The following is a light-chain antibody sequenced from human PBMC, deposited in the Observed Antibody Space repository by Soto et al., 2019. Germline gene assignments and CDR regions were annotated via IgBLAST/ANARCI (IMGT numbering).Light chain of an antibody. Sequence: EIVLTQSPGTLSLSPGERATLSCRASQSVSNSYLAWYQQKPGQAPRLLIYGASSRATAIPDRFSGSGSGTDFTLTISRLEPEDFAVYYCQQYGSSPRTFGQGTKVEIK. V-gene: IGKV3-20*01. CDR2: GAS. CDR1: QSVSNSY. CDR3: QQYGSSPRT. J-gene: IGKJ1*01.